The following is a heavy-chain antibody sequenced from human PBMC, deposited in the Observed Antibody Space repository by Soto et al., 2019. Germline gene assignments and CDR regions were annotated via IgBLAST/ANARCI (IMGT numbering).Heavy chain of an antibody. Sequence: PSETLSLTCTVSGGSISSYYWSWIRQPPGKGLEWIGYIYYSGSTNYNPSLKSRVTISVDTSKNQFSLKLSSVTAADTAVYYCAREGQDYDSSGYDLNWFDPWGQGTLVTVS. D-gene: IGHD3-22*01. CDR2: IYYSGST. CDR3: AREGQDYDSSGYDLNWFDP. CDR1: GGSISSYY. V-gene: IGHV4-59*01. J-gene: IGHJ5*02.